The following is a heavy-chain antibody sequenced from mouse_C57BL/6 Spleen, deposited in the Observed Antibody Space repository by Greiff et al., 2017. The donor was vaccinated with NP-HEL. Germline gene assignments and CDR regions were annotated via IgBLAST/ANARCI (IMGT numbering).Heavy chain of an antibody. V-gene: IGHV1-82*01. CDR3: ARASRYYFDY. CDR2: IYPGDGDT. Sequence: VQLQQSGPELVKPGASVKISCKASGYAFSSSWMNWVKQRPGKGLEWIGRIYPGDGDTNYNGKFKGKATLTADKSSSTAYMQLSSLTSEDSAVYFFARASRYYFDYWGQGTTLTVSS. D-gene: IGHD1-1*01. J-gene: IGHJ2*01. CDR1: GYAFSSSW.